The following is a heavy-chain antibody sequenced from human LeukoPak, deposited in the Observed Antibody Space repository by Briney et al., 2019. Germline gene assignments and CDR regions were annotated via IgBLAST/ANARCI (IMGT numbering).Heavy chain of an antibody. J-gene: IGHJ4*02. Sequence: ETLSLTCAVSGDSISSNYWWSWVRQARGKGLEWVSAISGSGGSTYYADSVKGRFTISRDNSKNTLYLQMNSLRAEDTAVYYCAKAGSSGWYYFGNWGQGTLVTVSS. CDR1: GDSISSNYW. CDR2: ISGSGGST. V-gene: IGHV3-23*01. CDR3: AKAGSSGWYYFGN. D-gene: IGHD6-19*01.